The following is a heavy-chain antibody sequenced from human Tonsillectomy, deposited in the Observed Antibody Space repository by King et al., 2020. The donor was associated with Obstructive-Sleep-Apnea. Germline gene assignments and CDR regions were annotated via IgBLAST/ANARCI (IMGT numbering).Heavy chain of an antibody. J-gene: IGHJ3*02. CDR1: GFTFSSYW. V-gene: IGHV3-7*01. D-gene: IGHD3-10*01. Sequence: QLVQPGGGLVQPGGSLRLFCAVSGFTFSSYWMSWVRQAPGKGLEWVANIKQDGSEKYYVDSVKGRFTISRDNAKNSLYLQMNSLRAEDTAVYYCASHFYGSGGYLIWGKGKM. CDR3: ASHFYGSGGYLI. CDR2: IKQDGSEK.